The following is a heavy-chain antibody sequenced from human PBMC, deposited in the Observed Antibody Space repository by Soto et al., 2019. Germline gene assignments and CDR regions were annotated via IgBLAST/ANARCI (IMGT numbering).Heavy chain of an antibody. CDR3: ARVTYEGFSKGDFDV. Sequence: QVQLQESGPGLVKPSQTLSLTCTVSGGSISSGDYYWSWVRQPPGKGLEWIGYIFYSGSTYYNPSLKSRLTLSMYTSEDQVSLKLSSVTAADTGVYYWARVTYEGFSKGDFDVWGHGAMVTVSS. D-gene: IGHD3-16*01. J-gene: IGHJ3*01. CDR1: GGSISSGDYY. CDR2: IFYSGST. V-gene: IGHV4-30-4*01.